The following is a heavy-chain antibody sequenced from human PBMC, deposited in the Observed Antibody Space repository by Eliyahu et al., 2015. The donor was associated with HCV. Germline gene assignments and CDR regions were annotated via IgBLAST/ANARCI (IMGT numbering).Heavy chain of an antibody. D-gene: IGHD3-10*01. V-gene: IGHV3-15*01. CDR3: TTGAPGGFDYYLDV. J-gene: IGHJ6*03. CDR1: GFTXXKAW. CDR2: IKSKTDGGTT. Sequence: EVQLVESGGGLVKXGGSLRLSCAASGFTXXKAWMSWVRXAPGKGGEWIGRIKSKTDGGTTDYAAPVKGRFTISXDDSKSTLYLQMNSLKTEDTAVYYCTTGAPGGFDYYLDVWGQGTTVTVSS.